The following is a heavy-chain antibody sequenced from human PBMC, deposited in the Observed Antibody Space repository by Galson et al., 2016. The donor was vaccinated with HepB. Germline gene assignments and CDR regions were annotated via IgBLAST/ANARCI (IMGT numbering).Heavy chain of an antibody. J-gene: IGHJ1*01. CDR3: AKDRDSNWYEKYFQH. CDR2: ISSGGTT. Sequence: SLRLSCAASGLTFNIYAMSWVRLAPGKGLEWVSAISSGGTTYYADSVKGRFTISRDNSKNTLSLQMNSLRAEDTAVYYCAKDRDSNWYEKYFQHWGQGTLVTVSS. D-gene: IGHD6-13*01. CDR1: GLTFNIYA. V-gene: IGHV3-23*01.